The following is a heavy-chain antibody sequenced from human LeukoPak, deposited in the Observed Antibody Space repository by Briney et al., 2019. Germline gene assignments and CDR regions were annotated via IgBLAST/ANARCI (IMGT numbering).Heavy chain of an antibody. D-gene: IGHD7-27*01. Sequence: GGSLRLSCAASGFTFSSYAMSWVRQAPGKGLEWVSAISGSGGSTYYADSVKGRFTISRDNAKNSLYLQMNSLRAEDTAVYYCARDSSNWGYYFAFDIWGQGTMVTVSS. J-gene: IGHJ3*02. CDR3: ARDSSNWGYYFAFDI. CDR1: GFTFSSYA. V-gene: IGHV3-23*01. CDR2: ISGSGGST.